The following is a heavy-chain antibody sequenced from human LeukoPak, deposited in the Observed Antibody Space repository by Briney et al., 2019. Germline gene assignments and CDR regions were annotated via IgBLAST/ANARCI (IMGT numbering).Heavy chain of an antibody. Sequence: GGSLRLSCAASGFTFSTYGMSWVRQAPGKGLEWVSAISGSDGSTNYADSVKGRFTISRDNSKNTLFLQMNSLRAEVTAVYYCAKARGTDYGYYVIFDYWGQGTLVTVSS. D-gene: IGHD4-17*01. CDR3: AKARGTDYGYYVIFDY. V-gene: IGHV3-23*01. CDR1: GFTFSTYG. CDR2: ISGSDGST. J-gene: IGHJ4*02.